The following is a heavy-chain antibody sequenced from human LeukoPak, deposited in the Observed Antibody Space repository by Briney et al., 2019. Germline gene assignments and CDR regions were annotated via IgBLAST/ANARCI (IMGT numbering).Heavy chain of an antibody. CDR2: IYYSGST. CDR3: ARDLLPLNAFDI. CDR1: GGSISGYY. Sequence: PSETLSLTCTVSGGSISGYYWSWIRQPPGKGLEWIGYIYYSGSTNYNPSLKSRVTISVDTSKNQFSLKLTSVTAADTAVYYCARDLLPLNAFDIWGQGTMVTVSS. J-gene: IGHJ3*02. V-gene: IGHV4-59*12. D-gene: IGHD2-15*01.